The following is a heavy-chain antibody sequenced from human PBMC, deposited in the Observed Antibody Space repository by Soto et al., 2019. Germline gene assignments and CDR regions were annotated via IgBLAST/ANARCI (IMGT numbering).Heavy chain of an antibody. J-gene: IGHJ4*02. D-gene: IGHD3-16*02. V-gene: IGHV3-23*01. Sequence: EVQLLESGGGLVQPGGSLRLSCAASGFTFSSYAMSWVRQAPGKGLEWVSAISGSGGSTYYADSVKGRFTISRDNSKNTLYLQMNSLRAEDTAVYYCAKARNMIIFGGVIGFDYWGQGTLVTVSS. CDR2: ISGSGGST. CDR1: GFTFSSYA. CDR3: AKARNMIIFGGVIGFDY.